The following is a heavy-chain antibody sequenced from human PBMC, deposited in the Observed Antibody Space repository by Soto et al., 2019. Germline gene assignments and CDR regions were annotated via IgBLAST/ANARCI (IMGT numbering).Heavy chain of an antibody. Sequence: ASVKVSCKASGYTFTGYYMHWVRQAPGQGLEWMGWINPNSGGTNYAQKFQGRVTMTRDTSISTAYMELSRLRSDDTAVYYCARDKDIVATIGRVYYGMDAWGQGTTVTVSS. J-gene: IGHJ6*02. CDR2: INPNSGGT. V-gene: IGHV1-2*02. CDR3: ARDKDIVATIGRVYYGMDA. CDR1: GYTFTGYY. D-gene: IGHD5-12*01.